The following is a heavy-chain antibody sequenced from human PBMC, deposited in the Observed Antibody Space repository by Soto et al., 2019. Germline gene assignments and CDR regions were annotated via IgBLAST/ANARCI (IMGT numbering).Heavy chain of an antibody. D-gene: IGHD2-15*01. V-gene: IGHV4-39*01. Sequence: SETLSLTCTVSGGSISSSSYYWCGIRQPPGKGLGWIGSIYYSGSTYYNPSLKSRVTISVDTSKNQFSLKLSSVTAADTAVYYCARLGCSGGSCYLDYYGMDVWGQGTTVTVSS. CDR1: GGSISSSSYY. CDR2: IYYSGST. J-gene: IGHJ6*02. CDR3: ARLGCSGGSCYLDYYGMDV.